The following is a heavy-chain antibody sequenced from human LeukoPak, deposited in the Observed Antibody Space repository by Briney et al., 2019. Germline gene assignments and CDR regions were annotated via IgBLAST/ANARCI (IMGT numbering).Heavy chain of an antibody. CDR2: ISSSSSYI. CDR3: ARDSDYGESFDY. J-gene: IGHJ4*02. CDR1: GFTFSSYS. Sequence: GGSLRLSCAASGFTFSSYSMNWVRQAPGKGLEWVSSISSSSSYIYYADSVKGRFTISRDNAKNSLYLQMNSLRAEDTAVYYCARDSDYGESFDYWGQGTLVTVSS. D-gene: IGHD4-17*01. V-gene: IGHV3-21*01.